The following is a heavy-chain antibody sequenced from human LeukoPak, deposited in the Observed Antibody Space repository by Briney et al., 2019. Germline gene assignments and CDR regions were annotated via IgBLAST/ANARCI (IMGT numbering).Heavy chain of an antibody. CDR3: ARMGASSSGYSHYYYYMDV. V-gene: IGHV2-70*04. CDR1: GFSLSTSGMR. Sequence: SGPALVKPTQTLTLTCSFSGFSLSTSGMRVSWIRQPTGKALEWLARIDWDDAKFYSTSLKTRLTISKDTSKNQVVLTMTNMGPVDTATYYCARMGASSSGYSHYYYYMDVWGEGTTVTVSS. J-gene: IGHJ6*03. CDR2: IDWDDAK. D-gene: IGHD3-22*01.